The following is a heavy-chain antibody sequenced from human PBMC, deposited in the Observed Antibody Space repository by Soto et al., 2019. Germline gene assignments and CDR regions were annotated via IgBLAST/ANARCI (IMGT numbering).Heavy chain of an antibody. V-gene: IGHV3-15*01. J-gene: IGHJ4*02. CDR2: IKSKTDGGTT. D-gene: IGHD6-13*01. Sequence: EVQLVESGGGLVKPGGSLRLSCAASGFTFSNAWMSWVRQAPGKGLEWVGRIKSKTDGGTTDYAAPVKGRFTISREDTKNTVYLQMNSRKTGDTAVYYCTPPKWYSSSWYDYWGQGPLFTVSS. CDR1: GFTFSNAW. CDR3: TPPKWYSSSWYDY.